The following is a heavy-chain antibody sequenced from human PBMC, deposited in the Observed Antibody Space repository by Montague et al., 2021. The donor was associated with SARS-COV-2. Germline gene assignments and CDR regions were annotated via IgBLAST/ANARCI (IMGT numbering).Heavy chain of an antibody. J-gene: IGHJ3*02. D-gene: IGHD1-14*01. CDR3: ARGSSGMGAFDI. V-gene: IGHV4-4*07. CDR2: IYTSGST. CDR1: GGSISSSY. Sequence: SETLSLTCTVSGGSISSSYWSCIRQPAGKGLEWIGLIYTSGSTPYNPSLKSRVTMSLDPSKNQFSLKLRSVTAADTAVYYCARGSSGMGAFDIWGQGTMLTVSA.